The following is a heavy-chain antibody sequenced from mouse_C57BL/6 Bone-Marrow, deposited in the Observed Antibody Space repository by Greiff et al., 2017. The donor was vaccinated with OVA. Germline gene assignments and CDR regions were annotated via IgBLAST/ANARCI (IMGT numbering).Heavy chain of an antibody. J-gene: IGHJ1*01. Sequence: VQLQQSGAEFVKPGASVKLSCKASGYTFTSYWITWVKQSPGQGLEWIGDIYPGSGSTNYNEKFKSKATLTVDTSTSTAYMQLSSLTSEDSAVYCCTRMDDCNDFDVGGGGTAITVTS. CDR3: TRMDDCNDFDV. V-gene: IGHV1-55*01. D-gene: IGHD2-4*01. CDR1: GYTFTSYW. CDR2: IYPGSGST.